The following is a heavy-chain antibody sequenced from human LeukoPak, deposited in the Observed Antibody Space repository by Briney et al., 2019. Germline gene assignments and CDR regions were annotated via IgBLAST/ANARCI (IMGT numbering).Heavy chain of an antibody. CDR2: ITGSGGST. CDR3: ARRAGAYSHPYDY. J-gene: IGHJ4*02. V-gene: IGHV3-23*01. D-gene: IGHD4/OR15-4a*01. Sequence: SGGSLRLSCAASGFTFSNYGLSWVRQAPGKGLEWVSGITGSGGSTYYADSVKGRFTISRDNSKNTLYLQMNSLRAEDTAIYYCARRAGAYSHPYDYWGQGTLVTVSS. CDR1: GFTFSNYG.